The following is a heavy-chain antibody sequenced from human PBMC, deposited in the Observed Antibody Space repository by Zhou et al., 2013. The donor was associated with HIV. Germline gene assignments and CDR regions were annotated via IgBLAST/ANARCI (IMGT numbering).Heavy chain of an antibody. Sequence: QVQLVQSGAEVKKPGSSVKVSCKASGGTFSSYAISWVRQAPGQGLEWMGGIIPIFGTANYAQKFQGRVTITTDESTSTAYMELSSLRSEDTAVYYCARTKQQLVLNYYYYYMDVWGKGTTVTVSS. CDR1: GGTFSSYA. CDR3: ARTKQQLVLNYYYYYMDV. J-gene: IGHJ6*03. CDR2: IIPIFGTA. D-gene: IGHD6-13*01. V-gene: IGHV1-69*05.